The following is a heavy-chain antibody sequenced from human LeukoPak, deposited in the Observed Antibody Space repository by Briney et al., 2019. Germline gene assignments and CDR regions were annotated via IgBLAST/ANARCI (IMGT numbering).Heavy chain of an antibody. CDR2: ISYDGSNK. V-gene: IGHV3-30*04. J-gene: IGHJ5*02. Sequence: PGGSLRLSCAASGFTFSSYAMHWVRQAPGKGLEWVAVISYDGSNKYYADSVKGRFTISRDNSKNTLYLQMNSLRAEDTAVYYCARARGVVAATSADWFDPWGQGTLVTISS. CDR1: GFTFSSYA. D-gene: IGHD2-15*01. CDR3: ARARGVVAATSADWFDP.